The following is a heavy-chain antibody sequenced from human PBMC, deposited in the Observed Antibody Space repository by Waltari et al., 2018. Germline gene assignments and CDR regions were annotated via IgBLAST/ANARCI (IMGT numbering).Heavy chain of an antibody. CDR2: ISGSGGST. CDR3: AKELYYYDSSGYYWSAFDI. J-gene: IGHJ3*02. Sequence: EVQLLESGGGLVQPGGSLRLSCAASGFTFSSYAMSWVRQAPGKGLEWVSAISGSGGSTYYADSVKGRFTISRDNSKNTLYLQMNSLRAEDTAVYYCAKELYYYDSSGYYWSAFDIWGQGTMVTVSS. CDR1: GFTFSSYA. V-gene: IGHV3-23*01. D-gene: IGHD3-22*01.